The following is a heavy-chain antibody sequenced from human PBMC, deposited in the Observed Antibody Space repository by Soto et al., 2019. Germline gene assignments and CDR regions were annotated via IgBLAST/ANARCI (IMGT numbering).Heavy chain of an antibody. CDR3: AKDRDIVVVVAALQH. CDR1: GFTFSSYG. Sequence: QVLLVESGGGVVQPGRSLRLSCAASGFTFSSYGMHWVRQAPGKGLERVAVISYDGSNNYYADSVKGRFTISRDNSKTTLYLQMNSLRAEDTAVYYCAKDRDIVVVVAALQHWGQGTLVTVSS. V-gene: IGHV3-30*18. J-gene: IGHJ1*01. D-gene: IGHD2-15*01. CDR2: ISYDGSNN.